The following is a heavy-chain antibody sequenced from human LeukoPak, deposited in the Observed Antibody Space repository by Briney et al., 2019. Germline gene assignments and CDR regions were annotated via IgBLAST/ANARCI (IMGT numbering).Heavy chain of an antibody. CDR2: IYYSGST. V-gene: IGHV4-39*07. Sequence: PSETLSLTCTVSGGSISSYYWGWIRQPPGKGLEWIGSIYYSGSTYYNPSLKSRVTISVDTSKNQFSLKLSSVTAADTAVYYCARGGTTVTSCFDYWGQGTLVTVSS. D-gene: IGHD4-17*01. CDR3: ARGGTTVTSCFDY. J-gene: IGHJ4*02. CDR1: GGSISSYY.